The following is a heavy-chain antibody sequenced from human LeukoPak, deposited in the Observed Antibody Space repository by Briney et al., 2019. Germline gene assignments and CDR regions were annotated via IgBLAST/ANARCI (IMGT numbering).Heavy chain of an antibody. Sequence: PGGSLRLSCAASGFTFDDYGMSWVRQSPGKGLEWVSGINRNGGSTGYADSVKGRFTISRDNAKNSLYLQMNSLRAEDTALYYCARDPPRGAPGIAVAGTGYWGQGTLVTVSS. J-gene: IGHJ4*02. D-gene: IGHD6-19*01. CDR2: INRNGGST. CDR3: ARDPPRGAPGIAVAGTGY. V-gene: IGHV3-20*04. CDR1: GFTFDDYG.